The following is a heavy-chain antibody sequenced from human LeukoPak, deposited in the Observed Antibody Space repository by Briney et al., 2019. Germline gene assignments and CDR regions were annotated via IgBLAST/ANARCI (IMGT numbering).Heavy chain of an antibody. J-gene: IGHJ4*02. CDR2: IWYDGSNK. D-gene: IGHD5-24*01. CDR3: AKDQGEMATVYDY. V-gene: IGHV3-33*06. CDR1: GFTFSSYG. Sequence: GRSLRLSCAASGFTFSSYGMHWVRQAPGKGLEWVVVIWYDGSNKYYADSVKGRFTISRDNSKNTLYLQMNSLRAEDTAVYYCAKDQGEMATVYDYWGQGTLVTVSS.